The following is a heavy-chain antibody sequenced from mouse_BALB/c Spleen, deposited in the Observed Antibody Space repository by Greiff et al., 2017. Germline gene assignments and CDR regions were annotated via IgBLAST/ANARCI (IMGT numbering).Heavy chain of an antibody. CDR1: GFNIKDTY. J-gene: IGHJ3*01. CDR3: ARGTWGFAY. CDR2: IDPANGNT. D-gene: IGHD3-3*01. Sequence: EVKLVESGAELVKPGASVKLSCTASGFNIKDTYMHWVKQRPEQGLEWIGRIDPANGNTKYDPKFQGKATITADTSSNTAYLQLSSLTSEDTAVYYCARGTWGFAYWGQGTLVTVSA. V-gene: IGHV14-3*02.